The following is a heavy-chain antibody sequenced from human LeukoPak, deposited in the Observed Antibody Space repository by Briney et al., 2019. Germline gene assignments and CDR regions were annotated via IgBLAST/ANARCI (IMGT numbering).Heavy chain of an antibody. CDR2: IYHTGST. J-gene: IGHJ5*02. Sequence: SETLSLTCDVSGGSISSGLYSWSWIRQPLGKGLEWIGYIYHTGSTYYNPSLKSRVTISVETSKNQLSLRLSSVTAADTAVYYCATFYDSSGYYAAPWGQGTLVTVSS. CDR3: ATFYDSSGYYAAP. CDR1: GGSISSGLYS. V-gene: IGHV4-30-2*01. D-gene: IGHD3-22*01.